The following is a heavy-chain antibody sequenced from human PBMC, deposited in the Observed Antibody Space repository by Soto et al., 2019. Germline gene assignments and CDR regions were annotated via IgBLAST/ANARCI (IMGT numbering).Heavy chain of an antibody. V-gene: IGHV4-30-4*01. J-gene: IGHJ6*02. CDR3: ARARRDNWNPSGMDA. CDR2: IYYSGST. Sequence: PSETLSLTCTVSGGSISSGDYYWSWIRQPPGKGLEWIGYIYYSGSTYYNPSLKSRVTISVDTSKNQFSLKLSSVTAADTAVYYCARARRDNWNPSGMDAWGQGTTVTVSS. CDR1: GGSISSGDYY. D-gene: IGHD1-20*01.